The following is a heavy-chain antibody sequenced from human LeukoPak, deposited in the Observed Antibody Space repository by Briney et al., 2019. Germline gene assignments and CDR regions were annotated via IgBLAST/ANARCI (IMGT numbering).Heavy chain of an antibody. CDR2: INHSGST. D-gene: IGHD2-2*01. Sequence: SETLSLTCAVYGGSFSGYYWSWIRQPPGKGLEWIGEINHSGSTNYNPSLKSRVTISVDTSKNQFSLKLSSVTAADTAVYYCAREGGKKRFCSSTSCYGLGGFDIWGQGTMVTVSS. V-gene: IGHV4-34*01. J-gene: IGHJ3*02. CDR3: AREGGKKRFCSSTSCYGLGGFDI. CDR1: GGSFSGYY.